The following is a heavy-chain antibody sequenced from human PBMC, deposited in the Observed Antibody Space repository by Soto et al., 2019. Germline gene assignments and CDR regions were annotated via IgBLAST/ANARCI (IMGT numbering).Heavy chain of an antibody. J-gene: IGHJ4*02. CDR3: ARHSIPIFGVVIPLLDY. CDR1: GGSISSSSYY. CDR2: IYYSGST. D-gene: IGHD3-3*01. Sequence: SETLSLTCTVSGGSISSSSYYWGWIRQHPGKGLEWIGSIYYSGSTYYNPSLKSRVTISVDTSKNQFSLKLSSVTAADTAVHYCARHSIPIFGVVIPLLDYWGQGTLVTVSS. V-gene: IGHV4-39*01.